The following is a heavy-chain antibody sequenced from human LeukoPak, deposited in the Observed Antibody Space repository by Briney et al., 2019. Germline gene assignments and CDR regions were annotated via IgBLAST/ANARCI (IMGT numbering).Heavy chain of an antibody. V-gene: IGHV1-8*01. CDR1: GYTFTSYD. CDR3: AREFLEWLHPDYYYYGMDV. J-gene: IGHJ6*02. Sequence: ASVKVSCKASGYTFTSYDINWVQQATGQGLEWMGWMNPNSGNTGYAQKFQGRVTMTRNTSISTAYMELSSLRSEDTAVYYCAREFLEWLHPDYYYYGMDVWGQGTTVTVSS. D-gene: IGHD3-3*01. CDR2: MNPNSGNT.